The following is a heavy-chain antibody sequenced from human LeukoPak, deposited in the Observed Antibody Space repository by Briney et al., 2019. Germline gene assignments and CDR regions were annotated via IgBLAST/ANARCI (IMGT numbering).Heavy chain of an antibody. V-gene: IGHV4-61*02. CDR2: IYTSGST. CDR1: GGSISSDSYY. CDR3: ARDFLSGSYYFDY. D-gene: IGHD3-3*01. J-gene: IGHJ4*02. Sequence: SETLSLTCTVSGGSISSDSYYWSWIRQSAGKGLEWIGRIYTSGSTNYNPSLKSRVTMSVDTSKNQFSLKLRSVTAADTAVYYCARDFLSGSYYFDYWGQGTLVTVSS.